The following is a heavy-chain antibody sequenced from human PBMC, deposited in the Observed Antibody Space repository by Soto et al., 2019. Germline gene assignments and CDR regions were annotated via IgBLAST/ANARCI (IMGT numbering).Heavy chain of an antibody. CDR3: AKNLGYCSGGSCLAFDY. CDR2: ISYDGSNK. CDR1: GFTFSSYG. Sequence: ESGGGVVQPGRSLRLSCAASGFTFSSYGMHWVRQAPGKGLEWVAVISYDGSNKYYADSVKGRFTISRDNSKNTLYLQMNSLRAEDTAVYYCAKNLGYCSGGSCLAFDYWGQGTLVTVSS. V-gene: IGHV3-30*18. J-gene: IGHJ4*02. D-gene: IGHD2-15*01.